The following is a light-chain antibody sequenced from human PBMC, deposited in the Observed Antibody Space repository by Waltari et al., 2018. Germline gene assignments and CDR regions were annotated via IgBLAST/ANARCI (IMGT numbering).Light chain of an antibody. CDR3: QQYYLWPPLT. V-gene: IGKV3-15*01. J-gene: IGKJ4*01. Sequence: EILMTQSPATLSVSPGERATLSCRASQSISSDLAWYQQKPGQAPRLLVYAASTRATGVPGRFSGSGSGTDFTITINNLQPEDSAVYYGQQYYLWPPLTCGGGTKVEIK. CDR1: QSISSD. CDR2: AAS.